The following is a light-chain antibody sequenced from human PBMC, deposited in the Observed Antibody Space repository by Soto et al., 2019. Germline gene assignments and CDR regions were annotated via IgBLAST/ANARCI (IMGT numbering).Light chain of an antibody. V-gene: IGLV1-44*01. Sequence: SVLTQPPSASGTPGQRVTISCSGSSSNIGSNTVNWYQQLPGTAPKLLIYNNNQRPSGVPDRFSGSKSGTSASLAISGLQSEDEADYYCAAWDDSLNGLWVFGGGTKLTVL. CDR1: SSNIGSNT. CDR3: AAWDDSLNGLWV. CDR2: NNN. J-gene: IGLJ3*02.